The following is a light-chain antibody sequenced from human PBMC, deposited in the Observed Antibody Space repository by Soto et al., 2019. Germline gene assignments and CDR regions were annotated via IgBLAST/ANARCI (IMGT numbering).Light chain of an antibody. J-gene: IGKJ4*01. CDR3: QQSYHTPPLT. Sequence: DIQMTQSPSSLSASVGDRVTIICRASQSISAYLHWYQQKPGKAPKILISAASTLESGVPSRFSGRGSGTNFTLTISSLQPEDFATYYCQQSYHTPPLTFGGGTKVDIK. CDR2: AAS. CDR1: QSISAY. V-gene: IGKV1-39*01.